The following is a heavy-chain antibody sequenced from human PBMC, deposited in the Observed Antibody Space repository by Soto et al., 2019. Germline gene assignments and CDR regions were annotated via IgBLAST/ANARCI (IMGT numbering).Heavy chain of an antibody. D-gene: IGHD3-22*01. Sequence: PGESLKISCKGSGYTFTTYWIGWVRQTPGKGLEWMGIIFPGDSDTKYNPSFQGQVTISADKSISTAFLQWSSLKASDTAIYYCARATYYYDSGAISIFDYWGQGTLVTVYS. J-gene: IGHJ4*02. V-gene: IGHV5-51*01. CDR1: GYTFTTYW. CDR2: IFPGDSDT. CDR3: ARATYYYDSGAISIFDY.